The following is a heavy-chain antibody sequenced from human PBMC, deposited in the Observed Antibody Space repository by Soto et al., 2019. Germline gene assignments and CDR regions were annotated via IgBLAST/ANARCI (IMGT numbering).Heavy chain of an antibody. D-gene: IGHD6-13*01. CDR1: EGTFNSYA. J-gene: IGHJ4*02. V-gene: IGHV1-69*01. CDR3: AIGASRWYPSCFAS. Sequence: QAQVVQSGAEVRKPGSSVKLSCKASEGTFNSYAIAWVRQAPGQGLEWMGGIIPYYNTLNYAQKFQDRVTITADDSTTTVYMELTSLRSDDTAVYFCAIGASRWYPSCFASWAQGTLVTASS. CDR2: IIPYYNTL.